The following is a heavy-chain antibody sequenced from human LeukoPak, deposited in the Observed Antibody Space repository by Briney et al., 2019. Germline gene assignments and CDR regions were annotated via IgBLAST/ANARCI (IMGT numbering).Heavy chain of an antibody. Sequence: ASVKVSCKASGYTFIDDYMHWVRQAPGLGLEFMGWINPDSGFTNYAQKFQGRVTMTRDTSISTAYLEVRSLTSDDTAVYYCAPTAEAYTSWWKVWGQGTLVTVSS. CDR3: APTAEAYTSWWKV. J-gene: IGHJ4*02. D-gene: IGHD2-2*01. CDR2: INPDSGFT. CDR1: GYTFIDDY. V-gene: IGHV1-2*02.